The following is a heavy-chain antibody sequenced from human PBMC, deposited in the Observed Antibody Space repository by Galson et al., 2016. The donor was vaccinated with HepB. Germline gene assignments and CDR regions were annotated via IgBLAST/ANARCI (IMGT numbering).Heavy chain of an antibody. Sequence: KVSCKASGGTFSSYAISWVRQAPGQGLEWMGGIIPIFGTANYAQKFQGRVTITADKSTSTAYMELSSLRSEDTAVYYCASAGIVVVPAALYYYGMDVWGQGTTVTVSS. CDR3: ASAGIVVVPAALYYYGMDV. D-gene: IGHD2-2*01. CDR2: IIPIFGTA. J-gene: IGHJ6*02. V-gene: IGHV1-69*06. CDR1: GGTFSSYA.